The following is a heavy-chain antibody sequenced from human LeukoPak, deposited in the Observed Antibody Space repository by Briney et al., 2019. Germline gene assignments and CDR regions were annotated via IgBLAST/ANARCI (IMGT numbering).Heavy chain of an antibody. CDR2: IYYSGST. D-gene: IGHD3-10*01. V-gene: IGHV4-59*01. J-gene: IGHJ4*02. CDR3: ARGVANKSGGKFDY. CDR1: GGSISSYY. Sequence: SETLSLTCTVSGGSISSYYWSWIRQPPGKGLEWIGYIYYSGSTNYNPSLKSRVTISVDTSKNQFSLKLSSVTAADTAVYYCARGVANKSGGKFDYWGQGTLVTVSS.